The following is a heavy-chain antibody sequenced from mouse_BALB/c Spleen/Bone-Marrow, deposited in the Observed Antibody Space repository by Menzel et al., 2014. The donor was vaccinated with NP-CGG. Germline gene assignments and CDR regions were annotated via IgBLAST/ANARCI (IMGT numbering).Heavy chain of an antibody. CDR3: ARSDDHYLYWYFDV. D-gene: IGHD2-3*01. J-gene: IGHJ1*01. CDR2: ISCYKGAT. CDR1: GYSFTNYY. Sequence: LVRTGASVKISCKTSGYSFTNYYIHWVKQSHGKSLEWIGYISCYKGATSYNQKFKGKATLTVDTSSSTAYKQYNSLTSEDSAVYYCARSDDHYLYWYFDVWGAGTPVTVSP. V-gene: IGHV1S34*01.